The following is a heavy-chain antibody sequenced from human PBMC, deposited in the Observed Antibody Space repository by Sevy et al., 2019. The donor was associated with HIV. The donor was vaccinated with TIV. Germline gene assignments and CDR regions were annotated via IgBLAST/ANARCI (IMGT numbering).Heavy chain of an antibody. D-gene: IGHD3-10*01. Sequence: GGSLRLSCAASGFTFSDHYMDWVRQAPGKGLEWVGRIRNKANSDTTEYAASVKGRFTISRDDSKNSLYLQMNSLKTEDTAVYYCARVPTYGSVTYFLDYWGRGSLVTVSS. V-gene: IGHV3-72*01. CDR1: GFTFSDHY. CDR2: IRNKANSDTT. J-gene: IGHJ4*02. CDR3: ARVPTYGSVTYFLDY.